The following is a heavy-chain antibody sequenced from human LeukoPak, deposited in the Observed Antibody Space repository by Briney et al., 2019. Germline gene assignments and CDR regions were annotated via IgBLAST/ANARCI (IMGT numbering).Heavy chain of an antibody. V-gene: IGHV1-69*13. J-gene: IGHJ3*02. Sequence: ASVKASCKASGGTFSSYAISWVRQAPGQGLEWMGGIIPIFGTANYAQKFQGRVTITADESTSTAYMELSSLRSEDTAVYYCARRDSSGYYGHAFDIWGQGTMVTVSS. CDR1: GGTFSSYA. D-gene: IGHD3-22*01. CDR3: ARRDSSGYYGHAFDI. CDR2: IIPIFGTA.